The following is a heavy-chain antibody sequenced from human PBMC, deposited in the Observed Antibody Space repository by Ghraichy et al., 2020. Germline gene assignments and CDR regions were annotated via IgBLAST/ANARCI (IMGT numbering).Heavy chain of an antibody. Sequence: SETLSLTCTVSGGSVSSGSYYWSWIRQPPGKGLEWIGYIYYSGSTNYNPSLKSRVTISVDTSKNQFSLKLSSVTAADTAVYYCARDVGYYDSSGYYYNAFDIWGQGTMVTVSS. CDR1: GGSVSSGSYY. CDR3: ARDVGYYDSSGYYYNAFDI. V-gene: IGHV4-61*01. CDR2: IYYSGST. D-gene: IGHD3-22*01. J-gene: IGHJ3*02.